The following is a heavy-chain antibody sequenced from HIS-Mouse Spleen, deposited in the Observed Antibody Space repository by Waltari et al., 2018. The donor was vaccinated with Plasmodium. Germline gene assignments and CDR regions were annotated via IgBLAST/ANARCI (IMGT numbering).Heavy chain of an antibody. Sequence: QVQLVESGGGVVQPGRSLRLSCAASGFTFSSYAMHWVRQAPGKGLEWVAVISYDGSNKYYADSVKGRFTISRDNSKNTLYLQMNSLRAEDTAVYYCAREAGSGGLYYFDYWGQGTLVTVS. CDR2: ISYDGSNK. CDR3: AREAGSGGLYYFDY. J-gene: IGHJ4*02. V-gene: IGHV3-30-3*01. D-gene: IGHD3-10*01. CDR1: GFTFSSYA.